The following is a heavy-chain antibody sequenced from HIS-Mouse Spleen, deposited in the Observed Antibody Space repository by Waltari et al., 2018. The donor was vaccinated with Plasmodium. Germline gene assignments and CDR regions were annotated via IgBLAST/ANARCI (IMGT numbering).Heavy chain of an antibody. J-gene: IGHJ4*02. V-gene: IGHV4-34*01. CDR3: ASSGSGSYYY. D-gene: IGHD3-10*01. Sequence: QVQLQQWGAGLLKPSATLSLTCAVYGGSFSGYYWSWIRQPPGKGLEWIGEINHSGSTNYNPSLKSRVTISADTSKNQFSLKLSSVTAADTAVYYCASSGSGSYYYWGQGTLVTVSS. CDR1: GGSFSGYY. CDR2: INHSGST.